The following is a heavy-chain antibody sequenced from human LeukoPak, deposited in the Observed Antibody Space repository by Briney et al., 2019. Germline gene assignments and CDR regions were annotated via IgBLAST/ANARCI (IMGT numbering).Heavy chain of an antibody. CDR2: ISSSSSYI. Sequence: PGGSLRLSCAASGFKFSDYYMNWIRQAPGKGLEWVSSISSSSSYIYYADSVKGRFTISRDNAKNSLYLQMNSLRAEDTAVYYCAELGITMIGGVWGKGTTVTISS. CDR3: AELGITMIGGV. V-gene: IGHV3-11*06. D-gene: IGHD3-10*02. J-gene: IGHJ6*04. CDR1: GFKFSDYY.